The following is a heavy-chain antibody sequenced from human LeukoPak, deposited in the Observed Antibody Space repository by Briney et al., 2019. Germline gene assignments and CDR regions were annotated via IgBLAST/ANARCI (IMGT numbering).Heavy chain of an antibody. Sequence: GGSLRLSCAASGFTFSDYYMSWIRQAPGKGLEWVSGINWNGDNTGYGDSVKGRFTISRDNTKNSLYLQMNTMRVEDTALYYCARGAGSGWSGWFDSWGQGTLVIVSS. CDR3: ARGAGSGWSGWFDS. V-gene: IGHV3-20*04. D-gene: IGHD6-19*01. J-gene: IGHJ5*01. CDR1: GFTFSDYY. CDR2: INWNGDNT.